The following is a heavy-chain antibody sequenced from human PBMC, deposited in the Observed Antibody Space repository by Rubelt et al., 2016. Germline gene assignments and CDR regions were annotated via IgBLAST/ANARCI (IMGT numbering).Heavy chain of an antibody. V-gene: IGHV4-59*01. J-gene: IGHJ5*02. D-gene: IGHD3-3*01. CDR3: AREDYDFWSGYYVRWFDP. CDR2: IYYSGST. CDR1: GGSISSYY. Sequence: QLQLQESGPGLVKPSETLSLTCTVSGGSISSYYWSWIRQPPGKGLEWIGYIYYSGSTNYNPSLKSRVTISVDTAKNQFSLKLSSVTAADTAVYYCAREDYDFWSGYYVRWFDPWGQGTLVTVSS.